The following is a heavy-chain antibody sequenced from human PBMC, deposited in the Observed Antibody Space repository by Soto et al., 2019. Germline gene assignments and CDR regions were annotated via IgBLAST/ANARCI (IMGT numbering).Heavy chain of an antibody. Sequence: PSETLSLTCTVSGGSISSYYWSWIRQPPGKGLEWIGYIYYSGSTNYNPSLKSRVTISVDTSKNQFSLKLSSVTAADTAVYYCASMPWYSGSYFYFWGQGTLVTVSX. CDR1: GGSISSYY. D-gene: IGHD1-26*01. CDR2: IYYSGST. V-gene: IGHV4-59*01. J-gene: IGHJ4*02. CDR3: ASMPWYSGSYFYF.